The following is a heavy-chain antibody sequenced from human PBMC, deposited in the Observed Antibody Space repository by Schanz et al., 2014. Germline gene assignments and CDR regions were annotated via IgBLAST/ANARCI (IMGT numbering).Heavy chain of an antibody. Sequence: QVQLVQSGGEVKTPGASVKVSCKASGYTFTRSGISWVRQAPGQGLEWMGWIGGSDGNTNFAQKFQGRVTMTTDTSTSTAYMELSSLRSEDTAVYYCATCSGGTCHAKPVLDNWGQGTLVTVSS. J-gene: IGHJ4*02. D-gene: IGHD2-15*01. V-gene: IGHV1-18*01. CDR3: ATCSGGTCHAKPVLDN. CDR1: GYTFTRSG. CDR2: IGGSDGNT.